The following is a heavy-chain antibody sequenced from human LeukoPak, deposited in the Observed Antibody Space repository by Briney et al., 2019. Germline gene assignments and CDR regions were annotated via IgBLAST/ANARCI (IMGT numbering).Heavy chain of an antibody. CDR3: SRGGTDDPFNS. V-gene: IGHV3-21*01. CDR1: GFSFSNYW. D-gene: IGHD1-1*01. CDR2: ISPRSDYI. J-gene: IGHJ4*02. Sequence: PGGSLRLSCAASGFSFSNYWMHWVRQAPGKGLEWVSSISPRSDYIYYADSLKGRFTISRDNAKDSLYLQMNSLRAEDTAVYYCSRGGTDDPFNSWGQGTLVTVSS.